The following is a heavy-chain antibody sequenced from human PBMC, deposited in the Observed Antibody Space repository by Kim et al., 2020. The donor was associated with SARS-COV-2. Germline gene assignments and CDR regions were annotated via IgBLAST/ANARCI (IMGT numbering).Heavy chain of an antibody. D-gene: IGHD5-12*01. CDR3: ARDRILYSGYGYYYYYYGMDV. V-gene: IGHV3-48*03. J-gene: IGHJ6*02. CDR2: ISSSGSTI. Sequence: GGSLRLSCAASGFTFSSYEMNWVRQAPGKGLEWVSYISSSGSTIYYADSVKGRFTISRDNAKNSLYLQMNSLRAEDTAVYYCARDRILYSGYGYYYYYYGMDVWGQGTTVTVSS. CDR1: GFTFSSYE.